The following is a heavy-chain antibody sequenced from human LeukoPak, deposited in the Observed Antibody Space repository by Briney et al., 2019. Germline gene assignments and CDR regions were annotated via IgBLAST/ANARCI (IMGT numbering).Heavy chain of an antibody. D-gene: IGHD3-3*01. CDR1: GFTFTNAW. V-gene: IGHV3-15*07. J-gene: IGHJ4*02. Sequence: GGSLRLSCAASGFTFTNAWMNWVRQAPGKGLEWVGRIKSKTDGGTTDYAAPGKGRFTISRDDSKNTLYLQMNSLKTEDTAVYYCTTTPTKYYDFWSAYNDYWGQGTLVTVSS. CDR2: IKSKTDGGTT. CDR3: TTTPTKYYDFWSAYNDY.